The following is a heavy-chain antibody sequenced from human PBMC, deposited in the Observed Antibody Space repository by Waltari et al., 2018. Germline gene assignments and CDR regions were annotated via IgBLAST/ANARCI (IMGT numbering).Heavy chain of an antibody. CDR3: ARESSSRGYYYYYYGMDV. D-gene: IGHD6-6*01. V-gene: IGHV3-53*01. CDR1: GFTVRSNY. J-gene: IGHJ6*02. Sequence: EVQLVESGGGLIQPGGSLRLSCAASGFTVRSNYMSWVRQAPGRGLEWVSVIYSGGSTYYADSVKGRFTISRDNSKNTLYLQMNSLRAEDTAVYYCARESSSRGYYYYYYGMDVWGQGTTVTVSS. CDR2: IYSGGST.